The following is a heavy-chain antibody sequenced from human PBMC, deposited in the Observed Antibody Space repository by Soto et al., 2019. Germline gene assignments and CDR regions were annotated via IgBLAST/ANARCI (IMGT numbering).Heavy chain of an antibody. CDR3: ARGHREYSGIVETFDY. CDR2: IFSNDEK. D-gene: IGHD5-12*01. CDR1: GFSLSNARMG. J-gene: IGHJ4*02. V-gene: IGHV2-26*01. Sequence: SGSYAGEPTETLTLTCTVSGFSLSNARMGVSWIRQPPGKALEWLAHIFSNDEKSYSTSLKSRLTISKDTSKSQVVLTMTNMDPVDTATYYCARGHREYSGIVETFDYWGQGTLVTVS.